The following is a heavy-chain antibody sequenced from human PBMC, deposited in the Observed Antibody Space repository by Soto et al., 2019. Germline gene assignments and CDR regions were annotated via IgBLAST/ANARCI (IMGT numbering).Heavy chain of an antibody. D-gene: IGHD6-19*01. CDR2: IYYSGST. J-gene: IGHJ4*02. Sequence: QVQPQESGPGLVKPSESLSLTCAVSGGSISSYYWSWIRQPPGKGLEWIGYIYYSGSTNYNPSLKSRVTISVDTYTNQFSLKLTSVTAADTAVYYCARSRYTSGWWTPPFDYWGQGTLVTVSS. CDR3: ARSRYTSGWWTPPFDY. CDR1: GGSISSYY. V-gene: IGHV4-59*01.